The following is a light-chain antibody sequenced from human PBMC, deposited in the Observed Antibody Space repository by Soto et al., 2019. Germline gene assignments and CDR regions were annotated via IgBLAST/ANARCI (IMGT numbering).Light chain of an antibody. CDR3: SSYTSGSPYVV. CDR2: NVS. V-gene: IGLV2-14*01. CDR1: SSDVGGYNH. J-gene: IGLJ2*01. Sequence: QSALTQPASVSGYPGQSITISCTGTSSDVGGYNHISWYQQHPGKVPQLLIYNVSHRPSGVSNRFSGSKSGNTASLTISGLQAEDEADYHCSSYTSGSPYVVFGGGTKVTVL.